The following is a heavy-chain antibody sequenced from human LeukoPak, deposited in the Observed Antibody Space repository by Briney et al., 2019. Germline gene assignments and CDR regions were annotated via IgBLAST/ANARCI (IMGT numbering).Heavy chain of an antibody. CDR1: GFTFSSYA. Sequence: GGSLRLSCAASGFTFSSYAMHWVRQAPGKGLEWVAVISYDGSNKYYADSVKGRFTISRDNSKNTLYLQMNSLRAEDTAVYYCAKGGIQLWPPNFDYWGQGTLVTVSS. CDR2: ISYDGSNK. CDR3: AKGGIQLWPPNFDY. J-gene: IGHJ4*02. D-gene: IGHD5-18*01. V-gene: IGHV3-30-3*01.